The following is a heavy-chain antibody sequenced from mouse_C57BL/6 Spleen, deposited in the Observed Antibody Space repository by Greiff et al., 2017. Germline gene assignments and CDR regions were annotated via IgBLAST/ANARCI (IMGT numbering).Heavy chain of an antibody. CDR1: GYTFTDYE. V-gene: IGHV1-15*01. D-gene: IGHD2-5*01. CDR3: TRNSNYEDY. J-gene: IGHJ2*01. CDR2: IDPETGGT. Sequence: QVQLQQSGAELVRPGASVTLSCKASGYTFTDYEMHWVKQTPVHGLEWIGAIDPETGGTAYNQKFKGKAILTADKSSSTAHMELRSLTSEDSAVYYCTRNSNYEDYWGQGTTLTVSS.